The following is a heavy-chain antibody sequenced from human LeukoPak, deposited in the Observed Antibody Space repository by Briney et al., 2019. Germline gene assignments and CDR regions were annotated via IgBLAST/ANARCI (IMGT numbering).Heavy chain of an antibody. CDR1: GGSISSYY. J-gene: IGHJ5*02. CDR3: ARVEYDFWSGYPNYNWFDP. Sequence: PSETLSLTCTVSGGSISSYYWSWNRQPPGKGLEWIGYIYYSGSTNYNPSLKSRVTISVDTSKNQFSLKLSSVTAADTAVYYCARVEYDFWSGYPNYNWFDPWGQGTPVTVSS. D-gene: IGHD3-3*01. CDR2: IYYSGST. V-gene: IGHV4-59*01.